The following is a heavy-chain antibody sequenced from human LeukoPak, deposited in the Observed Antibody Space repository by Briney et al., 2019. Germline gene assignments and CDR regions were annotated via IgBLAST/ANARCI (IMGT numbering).Heavy chain of an antibody. V-gene: IGHV4-34*01. J-gene: IGHJ4*02. Sequence: SETLSLTCAVYGVSFSGYYWSWLRQPPGKGLEWIGEINHSGSTNYNPSLKSRVTISVDTSKNQFSLRLSSVTAADTAVYYCARATGYSSGWYGYWGQGTLVTVSS. CDR1: GVSFSGYY. CDR3: ARATGYSSGWYGY. D-gene: IGHD6-19*01. CDR2: INHSGST.